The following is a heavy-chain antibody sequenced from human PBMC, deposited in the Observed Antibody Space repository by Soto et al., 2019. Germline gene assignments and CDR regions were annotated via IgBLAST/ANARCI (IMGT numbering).Heavy chain of an antibody. Sequence: PSETLSLTCTVSGGSISRGGYYWNWIRQHPGKGLECIGYIYYSGSTYYNPSLKSRVTISVDTSKNQFSLKLSSVTAADTAVYYGATNGDYYDSSGPKYFHHWGQGTLVTVS. D-gene: IGHD3-22*01. CDR3: ATNGDYYDSSGPKYFHH. J-gene: IGHJ1*01. CDR2: IYYSGST. CDR1: GGSISRGGYY. V-gene: IGHV4-31*03.